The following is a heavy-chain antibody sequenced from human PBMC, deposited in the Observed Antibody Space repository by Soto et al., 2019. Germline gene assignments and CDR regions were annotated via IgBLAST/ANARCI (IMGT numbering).Heavy chain of an antibody. CDR1: GGSVSGYY. V-gene: IGHV4-59*02. Sequence: SETLSLTCTVSGGSVSGYYWSWIRQPPGKGLEWIGYILYRGNTLYNPSLPSRVTISVDTSKNQFSLRLSSVTAADTAVYYCTRHAIIPKLQYGMDVWGQGASVTVSS. CDR3: TRHAIIPKLQYGMDV. J-gene: IGHJ6*02. CDR2: ILYRGNT. D-gene: IGHD2-15*01.